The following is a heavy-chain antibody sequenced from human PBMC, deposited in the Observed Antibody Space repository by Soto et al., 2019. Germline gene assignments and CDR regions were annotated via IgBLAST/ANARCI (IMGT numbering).Heavy chain of an antibody. CDR2: ISPYSGYS. J-gene: IGHJ4*02. Sequence: QGQLVQSGAEVKKPGASVKVSCKGLGYNFIKYGINWVRQAPGQGLEWMGWISPYSGYSHSAQKFQGRLTLTTDTAATTAYMELRSLRSADTALYYCTREAIVVIPAAQPSHFDSWGQGTLGTVSS. D-gene: IGHD2-2*01. CDR1: GYNFIKYG. CDR3: TREAIVVIPAAQPSHFDS. V-gene: IGHV1-18*01.